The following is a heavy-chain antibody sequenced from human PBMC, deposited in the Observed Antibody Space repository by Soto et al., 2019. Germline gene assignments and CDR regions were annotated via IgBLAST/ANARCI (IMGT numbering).Heavy chain of an antibody. D-gene: IGHD2-8*01. CDR1: GFTFSRYW. J-gene: IGHJ4*02. CDR3: DRVFQTDASADRSFDY. CDR2: INGDESRT. Sequence: EVQLVESGGGLVHPGGSLRVSCAASGFTFSRYWMHWVRQAPGKGLVWVSRINGDESRTDYADSVKGRFTISRDNAKNTLYLQMNSLKAEDTAVYHYDRVFQTDASADRSFDYWGQGTLVTVSS. V-gene: IGHV3-74*01.